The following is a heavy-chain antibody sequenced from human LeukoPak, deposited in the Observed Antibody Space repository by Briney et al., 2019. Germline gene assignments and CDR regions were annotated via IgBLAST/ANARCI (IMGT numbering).Heavy chain of an antibody. D-gene: IGHD2-2*01. CDR3: ASTICISTSCYPGVVDY. CDR2: IYTSGST. J-gene: IGHJ4*02. CDR1: GGSISSYY. Sequence: SETLSLTCTVSGGSISSYYWSWIRQPAGKGLEWIGRIYTSGSTNYNPSLKSRVTMSVDTSKNQFSLKLSSVTAADTAVYYCASTICISTSCYPGVVDYWGQGTLVTVSS. V-gene: IGHV4-4*07.